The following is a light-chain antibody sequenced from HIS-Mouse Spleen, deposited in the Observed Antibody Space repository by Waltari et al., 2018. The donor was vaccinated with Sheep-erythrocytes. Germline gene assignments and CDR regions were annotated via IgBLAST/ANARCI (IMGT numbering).Light chain of an antibody. CDR2: DVS. J-gene: IGLJ3*02. CDR1: SSDVGGYNY. CDR3: CSYAGSYTWV. V-gene: IGLV2-11*01. Sequence: QSALTQPRSVSGSPGQSVTISCTGTSSDVGGYNYVSWYQQHPGKAPKLMIYDVSKRPSWGPDRFSGSKSGNTASRTISGLQAEDEADYYCCSYAGSYTWVFGGGTKLTVL.